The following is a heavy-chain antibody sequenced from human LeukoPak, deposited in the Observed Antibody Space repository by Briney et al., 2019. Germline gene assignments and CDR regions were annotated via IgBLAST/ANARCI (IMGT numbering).Heavy chain of an antibody. J-gene: IGHJ4*02. CDR2: VDGGGGGT. D-gene: IGHD2-15*01. CDR1: GFTLSSYA. CDR3: ARGISIDY. Sequence: GGSLRLPCAASGFTLSSYAMTWVRQAPGRGLEWVSSVDGGGGGTYYADSVKGRFTISRDNSKNTLHLQMNSLRAEDTAVYYCARGISIDYWGQGTLVTVSS. V-gene: IGHV3-23*01.